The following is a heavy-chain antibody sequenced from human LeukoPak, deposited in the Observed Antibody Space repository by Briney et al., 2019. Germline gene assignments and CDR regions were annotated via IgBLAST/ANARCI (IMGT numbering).Heavy chain of an antibody. J-gene: IGHJ4*02. CDR1: GFTFSYAW. D-gene: IGHD1-26*01. V-gene: IGHV3-15*01. CDR2: IKSKTDGRTT. Sequence: PGGSLRLSCAASGFTFSYAWMSWVRQAPGKGLEWVGRIKSKTDGRTTDYAAPVKGRFTISRDDSKDRMYLQINSLKTEDTAVYYCATDQRWELPLNYWGQGTLVTVSS. CDR3: ATDQRWELPLNY.